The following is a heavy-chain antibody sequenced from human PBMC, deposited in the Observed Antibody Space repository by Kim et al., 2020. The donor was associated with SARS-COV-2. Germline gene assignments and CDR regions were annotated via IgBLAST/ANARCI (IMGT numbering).Heavy chain of an antibody. CDR1: GFTFSNFA. Sequence: GGSLRLSCAASGFTFSNFAMSWVRQAPGKGLEWVSAIVGSGGNTYYADSVKGRFTLSRDNSKNTLYLQMNSLRVEDTAIYYCAKGCRSASCYSFDYWGQGALVTVSS. CDR3: AKGCRSASCYSFDY. J-gene: IGHJ4*02. D-gene: IGHD3-10*01. CDR2: IVGSGGNT. V-gene: IGHV3-23*01.